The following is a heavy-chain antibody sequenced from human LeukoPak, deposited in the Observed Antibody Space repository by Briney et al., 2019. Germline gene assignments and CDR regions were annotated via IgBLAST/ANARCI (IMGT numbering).Heavy chain of an antibody. Sequence: AGGSLRLSCAASGFTFSSFGIHWVRQAPGKGLEWVAFIRFDGSHKYYADSVKGRFTISRDNSKNTLNLHMNSLRAEDTAVYYCAKDPTHYRVWDYYETIGLSYWGQGTLVTVSS. V-gene: IGHV3-30*02. CDR3: AKDPTHYRVWDYYETIGLSY. J-gene: IGHJ4*02. CDR1: GFTFSSFG. D-gene: IGHD3-22*01. CDR2: IRFDGSHK.